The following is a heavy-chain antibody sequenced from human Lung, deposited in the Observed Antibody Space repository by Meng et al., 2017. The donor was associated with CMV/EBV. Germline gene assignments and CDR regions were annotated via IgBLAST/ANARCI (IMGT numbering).Heavy chain of an antibody. D-gene: IGHD3-10*01. Sequence: SCAASGFTFSTYWMSWVRQAPGKGLEWVANIKEDGSEKYYVDSVRGRFTISRDNAKNSLYLQMNSLRAEDTAVYYCERDRGIVYWGQGTLVTVSS. CDR3: ERDRGIVY. J-gene: IGHJ4*02. V-gene: IGHV3-7*01. CDR2: IKEDGSEK. CDR1: GFTFSTYW.